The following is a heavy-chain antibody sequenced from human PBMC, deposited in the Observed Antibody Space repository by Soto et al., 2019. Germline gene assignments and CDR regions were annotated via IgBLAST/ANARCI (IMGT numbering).Heavy chain of an antibody. CDR3: ARVGRLGGTPYYFDY. CDR2: IYYSGST. V-gene: IGHV4-39*01. D-gene: IGHD1-26*01. Sequence: SETLSLTCTVSGGSISSNSYYWGWIRQPPGKGLEWIGSIYYSGSTYYNPSLKSRVTISVDTSKNQFSLKLSSVTAADTAVYHCARVGRLGGTPYYFDYWGQGTLVTVSS. CDR1: GGSISSNSYY. J-gene: IGHJ4*02.